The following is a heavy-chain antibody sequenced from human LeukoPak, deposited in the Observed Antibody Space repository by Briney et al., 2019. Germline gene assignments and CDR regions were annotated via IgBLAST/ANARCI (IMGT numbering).Heavy chain of an antibody. CDR2: ISSSSSYI. J-gene: IGHJ3*02. V-gene: IGHV3-21*01. CDR3: ASYYDYVWGSYRIDAFDI. D-gene: IGHD3-16*02. Sequence: GGSLRLSCAASGFTFSSYSMNWDRQAPGMGLEWVSSISSSSSYIYYADSVKGRFTISRDNAKNSLYLQINSLRAEDTAVYYCASYYDYVWGSYRIDAFDIWGQGTMVTVSS. CDR1: GFTFSSYS.